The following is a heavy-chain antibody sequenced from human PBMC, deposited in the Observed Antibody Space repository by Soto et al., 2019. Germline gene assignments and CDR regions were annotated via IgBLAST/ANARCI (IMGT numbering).Heavy chain of an antibody. CDR2: ISGSASNT. CDR1: GFTFSNHA. CDR3: AKIHVWGSYNFDY. J-gene: IGHJ4*02. V-gene: IGHV3-23*01. Sequence: QLLESGGGSVQPGGSLRLSCAASGFTFSNHAMNWVRQAPGKGLEWVSAISGSASNTYYADSVKGRFTISRDNSKNTLYLQMNNLRAEDTAVDYCAKIHVWGSYNFDYWGQGTLVTVSS. D-gene: IGHD3-16*01.